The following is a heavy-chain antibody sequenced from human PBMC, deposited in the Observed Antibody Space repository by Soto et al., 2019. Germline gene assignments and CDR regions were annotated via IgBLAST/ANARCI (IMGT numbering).Heavy chain of an antibody. J-gene: IGHJ5*02. CDR3: ARVVVPAAILWFDP. D-gene: IGHD2-2*01. V-gene: IGHV1-18*01. Sequence: ASVKVSCKASGYTFTSNGISWVRQAPGQGLEWMGWISAYNGNTNYAQKLQGRVTMTTDTSTSTAYMELRSLRSDDTAVYYCARVVVPAAILWFDPWGQGTLVTVSS. CDR1: GYTFTSNG. CDR2: ISAYNGNT.